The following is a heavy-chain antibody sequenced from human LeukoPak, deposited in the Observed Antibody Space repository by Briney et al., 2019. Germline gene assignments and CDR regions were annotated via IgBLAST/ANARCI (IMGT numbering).Heavy chain of an antibody. Sequence: ASVKVSCKASGYTFTSYGISWVRQAPGQGLEWMGWVSAYNGNTNYAQKLQGRVTMTTDTSTSIAYMELRSLRSDDTAVYYCARMHSSGWYDYFDYWGQGTLVTVSS. D-gene: IGHD6-19*01. V-gene: IGHV1-18*01. J-gene: IGHJ4*02. CDR3: ARMHSSGWYDYFDY. CDR1: GYTFTSYG. CDR2: VSAYNGNT.